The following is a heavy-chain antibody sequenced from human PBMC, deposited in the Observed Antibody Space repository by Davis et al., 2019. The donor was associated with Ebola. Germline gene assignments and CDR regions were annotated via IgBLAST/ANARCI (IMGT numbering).Heavy chain of an antibody. V-gene: IGHV4-39*01. D-gene: IGHD3-10*01. J-gene: IGHJ5*02. CDR2: IYYSGST. Sequence: SETLSLTCTVSGGSFSSSSYYWGWIRQPPGKGLEWIGSIYYSGSTYYNPSLKSRVTISVDTSKNQFSLKLSSVTAADTAVYYCARLVLLWFGELLYQEGVVWFDPWGQGTLVTVSS. CDR1: GGSFSSSSYY. CDR3: ARLVLLWFGELLYQEGVVWFDP.